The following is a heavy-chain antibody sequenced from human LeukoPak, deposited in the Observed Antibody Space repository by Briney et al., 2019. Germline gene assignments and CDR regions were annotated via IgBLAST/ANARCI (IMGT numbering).Heavy chain of an antibody. J-gene: IGHJ4*02. D-gene: IGHD3-9*01. CDR3: VTFNYDILAGHSSRGDFDY. CDR2: IIHSGST. Sequence: PPETLSLTCAVYGGSFSGYYWRWIPQPPGKRLEWIGEIIHSGSTNYNPSLKSRVTISLDTSKNQFSLKLSSVAAADTAVYYCVTFNYDILAGHSSRGDFDYWGQGTLVTVSS. V-gene: IGHV4-34*12. CDR1: GGSFSGYY.